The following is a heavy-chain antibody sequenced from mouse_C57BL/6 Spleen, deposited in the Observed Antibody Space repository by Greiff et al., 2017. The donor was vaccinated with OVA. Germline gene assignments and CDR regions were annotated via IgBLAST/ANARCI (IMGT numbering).Heavy chain of an antibody. Sequence: EVMLVESGEGLVKPGGSLKLSCAASGFTFSSYAMSWVRQTPEKRLEWVAYISSGGDYIYYADTVTGRFTISRDNARNTLYLQMSRLMAEDTAMYYCTRVGYDYDGHYYAMDDWGQGTSVTVSS. D-gene: IGHD2-4*01. J-gene: IGHJ4*01. CDR1: GFTFSSYA. CDR3: TRVGYDYDGHYYAMDD. CDR2: ISSGGDYI. V-gene: IGHV5-9-1*02.